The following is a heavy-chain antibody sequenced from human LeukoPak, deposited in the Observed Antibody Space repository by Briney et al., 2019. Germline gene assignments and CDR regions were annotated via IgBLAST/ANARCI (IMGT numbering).Heavy chain of an antibody. D-gene: IGHD5-18*01. Sequence: PSETLSLTCTVSGGSISSYYWSWIRQPPGKGLEWIGYIYYSGSTNYNASLKSRVTISVDTSKNQFSLKLSSVTAADTAVYYCARDATQLGGRFDYWGQGTLVTVSS. CDR3: ARDATQLGGRFDY. CDR2: IYYSGST. CDR1: GGSISSYY. V-gene: IGHV4-59*01. J-gene: IGHJ4*02.